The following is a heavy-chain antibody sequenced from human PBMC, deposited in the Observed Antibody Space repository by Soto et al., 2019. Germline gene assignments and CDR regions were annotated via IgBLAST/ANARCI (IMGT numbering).Heavy chain of an antibody. V-gene: IGHV3-30*18. Sequence: QVQLVESGGGVVQPGRSLRLSCAASGFTFSSYGMHWVRQAPGKGLEWVAVISYDGSNKYYADSVKGRFTISRDNSKNTLYLQMNSLRAEDTAVYYCANVGAIHNAEYFQHWGQGTLVTVSS. D-gene: IGHD1-26*01. CDR2: ISYDGSNK. J-gene: IGHJ1*01. CDR3: ANVGAIHNAEYFQH. CDR1: GFTFSSYG.